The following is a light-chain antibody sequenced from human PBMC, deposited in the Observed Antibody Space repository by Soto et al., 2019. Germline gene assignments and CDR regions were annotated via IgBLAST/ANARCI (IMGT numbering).Light chain of an antibody. CDR2: RND. V-gene: IGLV1-47*01. CDR1: TSNIGNNY. CDR3: ATWDDTLSGPV. J-gene: IGLJ2*01. Sequence: QSVLTQPPSASETPGQRVTISCSGSTSNIGNNYVYCYQQLPGASPRLLIYRNDKRPTGVPARFSGSKAGTSASLAISGLRSEDEADYHCATWDDTLSGPVFGGGTKLTVL.